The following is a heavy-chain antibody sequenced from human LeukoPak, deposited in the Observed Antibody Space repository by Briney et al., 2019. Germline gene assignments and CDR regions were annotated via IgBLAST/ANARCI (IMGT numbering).Heavy chain of an antibody. Sequence: GGSLRLSCAASGFTFSSYAMHWVRQAPGKGLEWVAVISYDGSNKYYADSVKGRFTISRDNSKNTLYLQMNSLRAEDTAVCCCAREARVVPAAIGAFDIWGQGTMVTVSS. V-gene: IGHV3-30-3*01. CDR1: GFTFSSYA. CDR3: AREARVVPAAIGAFDI. J-gene: IGHJ3*02. D-gene: IGHD2-2*01. CDR2: ISYDGSNK.